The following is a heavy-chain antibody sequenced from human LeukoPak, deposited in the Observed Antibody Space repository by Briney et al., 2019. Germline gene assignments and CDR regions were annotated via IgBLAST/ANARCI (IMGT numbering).Heavy chain of an antibody. V-gene: IGHV1-46*01. CDR1: VYTFTSYY. Sequence: VASVKVSCKASVYTFTSYYMHLVRQAPGQGLEWMVIINPSGGSTSYARKFQGRVTMTRDTSTSTVYMELSSLRSEDTAVYYCARVPSDFWSGYYSDYWGQGTLVTVSS. J-gene: IGHJ4*02. CDR2: INPSGGST. CDR3: ARVPSDFWSGYYSDY. D-gene: IGHD3-3*01.